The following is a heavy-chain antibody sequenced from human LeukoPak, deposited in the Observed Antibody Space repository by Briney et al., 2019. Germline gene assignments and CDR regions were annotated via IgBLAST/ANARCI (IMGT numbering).Heavy chain of an antibody. D-gene: IGHD2-2*01. CDR1: GGSISSSSYY. CDR3: ARLRAAGVVVDY. CDR2: IYYSGST. Sequence: PSETLSLTCTVSGGSISSSSYYWGWIRQPPGKGLEWIGSIYYSGSTYYNPSLKSRVTISVDTSKNQFSLKLSSVTAADTAVYYCARLRAAGVVVDYWGQGTLVTVSS. J-gene: IGHJ4*02. V-gene: IGHV4-39*07.